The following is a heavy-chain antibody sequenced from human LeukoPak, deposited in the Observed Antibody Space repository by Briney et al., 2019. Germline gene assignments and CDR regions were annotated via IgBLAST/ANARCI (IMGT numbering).Heavy chain of an antibody. J-gene: IGHJ6*02. Sequence: GGSLRLSCAASGLTFSSYAMSWVRQAPGKGLEWVSGISGSGASTDYADSVKGRFTISRDNSKNTLYLQMNSLRAEDTAVYYCAKDMSRQIVVVITYYYGMDVWGQGTMVTVSS. CDR3: AKDMSRQIVVVITYYYGMDV. CDR2: ISGSGAST. V-gene: IGHV3-23*01. D-gene: IGHD3-22*01. CDR1: GLTFSSYA.